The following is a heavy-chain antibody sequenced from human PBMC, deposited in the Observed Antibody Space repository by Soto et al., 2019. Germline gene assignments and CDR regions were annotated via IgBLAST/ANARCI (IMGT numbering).Heavy chain of an antibody. J-gene: IGHJ4*02. CDR2: INAGNGNT. D-gene: IGHD6-6*01. CDR1: GYTFTSYA. Sequence: ASVKASCKASGYTFTSYAMHWVRQAPGQRLEWMGWINAGNGNTKYSQKFQGRVTITRDTSASTAYMELSSLRSEDTAVYYCERGAVAARPLRYWGQGTLVTVSS. V-gene: IGHV1-3*01. CDR3: ERGAVAARPLRY.